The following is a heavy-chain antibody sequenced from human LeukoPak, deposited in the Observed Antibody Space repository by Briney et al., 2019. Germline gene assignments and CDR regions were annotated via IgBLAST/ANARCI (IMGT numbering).Heavy chain of an antibody. CDR3: ARPLERGSGSPWDY. D-gene: IGHD3-10*01. Sequence: KPGGSLRLSCAASGFTFSDYYMSWIRQAPGKGLEWVSYISSSGSTIYYADSVKGRFTISGDNAKNSLYLQMNSLRAEDTAVYYCARPLERGSGSPWDYWGQGTLVTVSS. CDR2: ISSSGSTI. J-gene: IGHJ4*02. CDR1: GFTFSDYY. V-gene: IGHV3-11*01.